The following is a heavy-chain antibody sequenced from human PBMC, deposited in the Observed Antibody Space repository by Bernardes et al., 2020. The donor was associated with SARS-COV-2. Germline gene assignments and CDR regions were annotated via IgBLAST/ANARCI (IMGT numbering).Heavy chain of an antibody. CDR1: GYSFTNYW. CDR2: IYPGDSDT. J-gene: IGHJ4*02. CDR3: ARLEETDYFDAGRATTKALDYFDF. D-gene: IGHD1-26*01. Sequence: GESLKISCKGSGYSFTNYWIGWVRQMPGKGLEWMGIIYPGDSDTRYSPSFQGQVTISADKSISIIYLQWSSLKASDTAMYFCARLEETDYFDAGRATTKALDYFDFWGQGTQVTVSS. V-gene: IGHV5-51*01.